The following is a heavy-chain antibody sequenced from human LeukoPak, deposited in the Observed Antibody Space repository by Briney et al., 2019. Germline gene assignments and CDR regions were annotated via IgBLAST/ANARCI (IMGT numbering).Heavy chain of an antibody. CDR3: ARGLAAAGNVYYYYMDV. J-gene: IGHJ6*03. CDR1: GYTFTSYG. D-gene: IGHD6-13*01. V-gene: IGHV1-69*06. Sequence: ASVKVSCKASGYTFTSYGISWVRQAPGQGLEWMGGIIPMFGTAKYAQKFQGRVTITADKSTSTAYMELSSLRSEDTAVYYCARGLAAAGNVYYYYMDVWGKGTTVTVSS. CDR2: IIPMFGTA.